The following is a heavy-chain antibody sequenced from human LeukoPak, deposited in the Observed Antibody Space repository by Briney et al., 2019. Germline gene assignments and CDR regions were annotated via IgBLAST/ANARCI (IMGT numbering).Heavy chain of an antibody. Sequence: PGGSLRLSCAASESTFNTYAMSWGRQAPGRGLEWVSSISGDVSGTFYAESVKGRFTISRDKSKTTVYLQMNSLRAEDTAVYYCAKKRGYGFHSLPMDVWGQGTTVTVSS. J-gene: IGHJ6*02. CDR3: AKKRGYGFHSLPMDV. CDR1: ESTFNTYA. V-gene: IGHV3-23*01. CDR2: ISGDVSGT. D-gene: IGHD4-17*01.